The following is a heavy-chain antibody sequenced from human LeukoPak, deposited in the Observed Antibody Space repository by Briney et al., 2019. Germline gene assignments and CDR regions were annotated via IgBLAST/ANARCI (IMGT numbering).Heavy chain of an antibody. V-gene: IGHV3-30*18. CDR1: GFTFSSYG. D-gene: IGHD4-17*01. CDR2: ISYDGSNK. J-gene: IGHJ4*02. Sequence: GGSLRLSCAASGFTFSSYGMHWVRQAPGKGLEWVAVISYDGSNKYYADSVKGRFTISRDNSKNTLYLQMNSLRAEDTAVYYCAKDPDTVTTSGDWGQGTLVTVSS. CDR3: AKDPDTVTTSGD.